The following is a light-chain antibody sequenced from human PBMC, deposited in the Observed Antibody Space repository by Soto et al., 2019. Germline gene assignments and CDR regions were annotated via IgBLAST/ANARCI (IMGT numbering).Light chain of an antibody. CDR3: QAWDSSTVV. Sequence: SYELTQPPSVSVSPGQTASITCSGDTLGDKYAGWYQQKPGQSPVLVIYQDSKRPSGMPERFSGSNSGNTATLTISGTQAMDEADYYCQAWDSSTVVFGTGTKVTVL. CDR2: QDS. CDR1: TLGDKY. J-gene: IGLJ1*01. V-gene: IGLV3-1*01.